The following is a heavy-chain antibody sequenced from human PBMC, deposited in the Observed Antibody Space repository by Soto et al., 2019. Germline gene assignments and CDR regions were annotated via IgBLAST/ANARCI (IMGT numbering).Heavy chain of an antibody. CDR1: GFTFSSYA. D-gene: IGHD2-21*01. CDR2: ITSNGGNT. Sequence: GGSLRLSCAASGFTFSSYAMHWVRQAPGKGLEYVSAITSNGGNTDYASSVKSRFTISRDNSKNTLYLQMGSLRAEDMAVCYCARRIPFGYGMDVWGQGTTVTVSS. J-gene: IGHJ6*02. V-gene: IGHV3-64*01. CDR3: ARRIPFGYGMDV.